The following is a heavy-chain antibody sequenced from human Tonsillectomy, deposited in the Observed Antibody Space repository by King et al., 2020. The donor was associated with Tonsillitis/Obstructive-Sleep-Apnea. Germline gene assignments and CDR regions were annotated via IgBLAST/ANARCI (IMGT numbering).Heavy chain of an antibody. V-gene: IGHV3-23*04. CDR2: ISGSGGST. D-gene: IGHD3-10*01. Sequence: VQLVQSGGGLVQPGGSLRLSCGASGFTFSSYAMSWVRQAPGKGLEWVSAISGSGGSTYYADSVKGRFTISRDNSKNTLYVQMNSLRAEDTAVYYCAKGVHYHGSGMSPNNWFDPWGQGTLVTVSS. CDR3: AKGVHYHGSGMSPNNWFDP. CDR1: GFTFSSYA. J-gene: IGHJ5*02.